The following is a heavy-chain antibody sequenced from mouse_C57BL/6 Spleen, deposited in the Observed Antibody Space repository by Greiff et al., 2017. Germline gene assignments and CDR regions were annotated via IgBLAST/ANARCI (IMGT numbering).Heavy chain of an antibody. Sequence: VKLMESGPELVKPGASVKISCKASGYAFSSSWMNWVKQRPGKGLEWIGRIYPGDGDTNYNGKFKGKATLTADKSSSTAYMQLSSLTSEDSAVYFCAREETTGGFAYWGQGTLVTVSA. CDR2: IYPGDGDT. CDR3: AREETTGGFAY. V-gene: IGHV1-82*01. J-gene: IGHJ3*01. CDR1: GYAFSSSW. D-gene: IGHD1-1*01.